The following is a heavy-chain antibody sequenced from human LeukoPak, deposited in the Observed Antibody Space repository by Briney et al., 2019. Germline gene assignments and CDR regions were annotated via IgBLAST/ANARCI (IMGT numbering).Heavy chain of an antibody. D-gene: IGHD4-23*01. J-gene: IGHJ3*02. Sequence: KFQGRVTITRNTSASTAYMELSSLRSEDTAVYYCARDVLTTVATLMDIWGQGTMVTVSS. V-gene: IGHV1-3*01. CDR3: ARDVLTTVATLMDI.